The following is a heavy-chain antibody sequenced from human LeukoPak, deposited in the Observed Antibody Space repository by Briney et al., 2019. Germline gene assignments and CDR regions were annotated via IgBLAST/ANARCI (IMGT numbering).Heavy chain of an antibody. Sequence: AASVRVSFKASGYTFTSYYMHWVRQAPGQGLEWMGIINPSGGSTSYAQKFQGRVTMTRDTSTSTVYMELSSLRSEDMAVYYCAKGGKWDVTPFDYWGQGTLVTVSS. CDR2: INPSGGST. CDR3: AKGGKWDVTPFDY. CDR1: GYTFTSYY. J-gene: IGHJ4*02. D-gene: IGHD1-26*01. V-gene: IGHV1-46*01.